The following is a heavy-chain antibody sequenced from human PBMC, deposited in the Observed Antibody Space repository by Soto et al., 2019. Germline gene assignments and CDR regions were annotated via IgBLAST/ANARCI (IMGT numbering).Heavy chain of an antibody. D-gene: IGHD3-10*01. CDR2: IYTSGST. V-gene: IGHV4-61*02. CDR3: ARDLLWFGELSHVIWFDP. J-gene: IGHJ5*02. Sequence: PSETLSLTCTVSGGSVSSGSYYWSWIRQPAGKGLEWIGRIYTSGSTNYNPSLKSRVTMSVDTSKNQFSLKLSSVTAADTAVYYCARDLLWFGELSHVIWFDPWGQGTLVTVSS. CDR1: GGSVSSGSYY.